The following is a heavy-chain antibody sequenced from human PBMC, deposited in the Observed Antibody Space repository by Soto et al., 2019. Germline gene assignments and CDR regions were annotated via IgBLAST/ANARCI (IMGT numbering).Heavy chain of an antibody. Sequence: EVQLVESGGGVVRPGGSLRLSCAASGFTFDDYGMSWVRQAPGQGLEWVSGINWNGGSTGYADYVKGRFTISRDNAKTSLYLQRNSLRADDTALHYCAMVKDDGHYINWFDPWVQGTLVTVSS. D-gene: IGHD4-17*01. V-gene: IGHV3-20*04. CDR3: AMVKDDGHYINWFDP. J-gene: IGHJ5*02. CDR1: GFTFDDYG. CDR2: INWNGGST.